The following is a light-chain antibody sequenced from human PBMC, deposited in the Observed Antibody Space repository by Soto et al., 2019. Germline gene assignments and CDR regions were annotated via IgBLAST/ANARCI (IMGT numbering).Light chain of an antibody. Sequence: DIQMTQSPSTLSASVGDRVTITCRATQSIGSWLAWYQQKPGKAPKLLIYDASSLESGVPSRFSGSGSGTEFTLTIRSLQPEDFASYYCLQDYTYPWTFGQGTKVDI. V-gene: IGKV1-5*01. J-gene: IGKJ1*01. CDR1: QSIGSW. CDR3: LQDYTYPWT. CDR2: DAS.